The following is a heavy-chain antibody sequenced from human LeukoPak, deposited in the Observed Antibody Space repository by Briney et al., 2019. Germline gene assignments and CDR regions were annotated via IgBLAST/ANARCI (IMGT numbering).Heavy chain of an antibody. CDR3: ARDSGSYSHDFDY. D-gene: IGHD1-26*01. CDR1: GGSISSGGYY. Sequence: PSETLSLTCTVSGGSISSGGYYWSWIRQHPGKGLEWIGYIYYSGNTYYNPSLKSRVTISVDTSKNQFSLKLSSVTAADTAVYYCARDSGSYSHDFDYWGQGTLVTVSS. CDR2: IYYSGNT. J-gene: IGHJ4*02. V-gene: IGHV4-31*03.